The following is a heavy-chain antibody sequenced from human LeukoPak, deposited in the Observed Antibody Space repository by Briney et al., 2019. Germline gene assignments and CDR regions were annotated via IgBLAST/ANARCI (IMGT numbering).Heavy chain of an antibody. V-gene: IGHV3-7*01. J-gene: IGHJ6*03. CDR2: IKQDGSEK. Sequence: GGSLRLSCAASGFTFSSYSMNWVRQAPGKGLEWVANIKQDGSEKYYVDSVKGRFTISRDNAKNSLYLQMNSLRAEDTAVYYCAREGGGLAYCGGDCYTYYYYYMDVWGKGTTVTVSS. CDR1: GFTFSSYS. D-gene: IGHD2-21*02. CDR3: AREGGGLAYCGGDCYTYYYYYMDV.